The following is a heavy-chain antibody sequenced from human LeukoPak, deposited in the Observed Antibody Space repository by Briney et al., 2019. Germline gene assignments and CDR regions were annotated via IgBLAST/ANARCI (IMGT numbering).Heavy chain of an antibody. D-gene: IGHD6-13*01. V-gene: IGHV4-59*01. CDR1: GGSISSYY. CDR2: IYYSGST. Sequence: KSSETLSLTCTVSGGSISSYYWSWIRQPPGKGLEWIGYIYYSGSTNSNPSLKSQVTISVDTSKNQFSLKLTSVTAADTAVYYCARAESSSWHEYFDYWGQGTLVTVSS. CDR3: ARAESSSWHEYFDY. J-gene: IGHJ4*02.